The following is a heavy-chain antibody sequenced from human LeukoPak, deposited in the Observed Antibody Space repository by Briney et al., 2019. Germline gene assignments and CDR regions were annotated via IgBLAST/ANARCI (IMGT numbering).Heavy chain of an antibody. D-gene: IGHD6-19*01. CDR3: ARAYKDRSLAGKKEFFQH. CDR2: ISWNSGTI. Sequence: SLRLSCAASGFTFDNYAMNWVRQVPGKGLEWISLISWNSGTIGYADSVKGRFTTSRDNANNFLYLQMNSLRAEDTALYYCARAYKDRSLAGKKEFFQHWGQGTLVTVSS. J-gene: IGHJ1*01. V-gene: IGHV3-9*01. CDR1: GFTFDNYA.